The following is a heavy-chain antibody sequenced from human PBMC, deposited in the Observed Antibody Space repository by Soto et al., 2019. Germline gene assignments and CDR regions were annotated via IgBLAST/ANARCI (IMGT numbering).Heavy chain of an antibody. J-gene: IGHJ4*02. Sequence: GGSLRLSCVGSGFTFSSYEMTWVRQAPGKGLEWVSNIRSSGRSINYADSVKGRFTISRDNAKNSLYLQMNSLRAEDTAVYYCTRVRDSNDYWGQGTLVTVSS. CDR1: GFTFSSYE. V-gene: IGHV3-48*03. CDR2: IRSSGRSI. D-gene: IGHD3-22*01. CDR3: TRVRDSNDY.